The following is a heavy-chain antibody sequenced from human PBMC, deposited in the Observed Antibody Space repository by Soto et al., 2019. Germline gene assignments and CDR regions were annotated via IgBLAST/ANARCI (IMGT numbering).Heavy chain of an antibody. J-gene: IGHJ4*02. CDR2: ISSSSSYI. D-gene: IGHD5-12*01. Sequence: EVQLVESGGGLVKPGGSLRLSCAASGFTFSSYSMNWVRQAPGKGLEWVSSISSSSSYIYYADSVRGRFTISRDNAKNSLYLQMNSLRAEDTAVYYCARLGHGSYDYVGFDYWGQGTLVTVSS. V-gene: IGHV3-21*01. CDR3: ARLGHGSYDYVGFDY. CDR1: GFTFSSYS.